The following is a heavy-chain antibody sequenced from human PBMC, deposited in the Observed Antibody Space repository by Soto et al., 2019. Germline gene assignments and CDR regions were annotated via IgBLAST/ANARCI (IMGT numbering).Heavy chain of an antibody. J-gene: IGHJ6*02. CDR3: ARDGTDFWSGYYYYGMDV. CDR1: GYTFTSYY. D-gene: IGHD3-3*01. V-gene: IGHV1-46*01. Sequence: ASVKVSFKASGYTFTSYYMHWVRQAPGQGLEWMGIINPSGGSTSYAQKFQGRVTMTRDTSTSTVYMELSSLRSEDTAVYYCARDGTDFWSGYYYYGMDVWGQGTTVTVSS. CDR2: INPSGGST.